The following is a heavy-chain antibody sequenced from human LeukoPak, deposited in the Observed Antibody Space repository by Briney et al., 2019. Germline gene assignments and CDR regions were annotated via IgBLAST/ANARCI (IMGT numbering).Heavy chain of an antibody. Sequence: SETLSLTCSVSGDSISMYYWNWIRQSPGKGLEWIGYIDHTGSTNYNPSLNSRVTISRDTSTNHFSLKLSSVTAADTAVYFCARGRVSSSSWQSVYYYYLYMDVWGKGSTVTVSS. J-gene: IGHJ6*03. CDR1: GDSISMYY. D-gene: IGHD6-13*01. CDR2: IDHTGST. CDR3: ARGRVSSSSWQSVYYYYLYMDV. V-gene: IGHV4-59*01.